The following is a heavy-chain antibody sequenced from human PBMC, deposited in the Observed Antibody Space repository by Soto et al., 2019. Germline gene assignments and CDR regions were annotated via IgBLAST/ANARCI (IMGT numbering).Heavy chain of an antibody. V-gene: IGHV3-23*01. CDR1: VFTFISYA. CDR2: ISGSGGST. J-gene: IGHJ4*02. CDR3: AKDSERFAAMGTYDY. Sequence: PGGSLRLSCASSVFTFISYAMSWVRQAPGKGLEWVSAISGSGGSTYYADSVKGRFTISRDNSKNTLYLQMNSLRAEDTAVYYCAKDSERFAAMGTYDYWGQGTLVTVSS. D-gene: IGHD5-18*01.